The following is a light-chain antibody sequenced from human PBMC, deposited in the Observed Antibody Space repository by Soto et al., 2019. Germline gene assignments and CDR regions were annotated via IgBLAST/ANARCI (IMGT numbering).Light chain of an antibody. V-gene: IGKV3-20*01. Sequence: EIVLTQSPGTLSLSPGERAALSCRASQSVNSNSLAWYQQKPGQAPRLLIYGASSRATGIPDRFSGSGSGTDFTLTISGLEPEDFAVYYCQQYAGSPGFTFVPGTKVDLK. J-gene: IGKJ3*01. CDR3: QQYAGSPGFT. CDR2: GAS. CDR1: QSVNSNS.